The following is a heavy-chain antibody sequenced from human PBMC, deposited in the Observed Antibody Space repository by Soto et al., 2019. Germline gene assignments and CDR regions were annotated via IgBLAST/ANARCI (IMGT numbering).Heavy chain of an antibody. D-gene: IGHD4-4*01. CDR3: AKVAGSNPYYYYYYSMDV. Sequence: PGGSLRLSCAASGFTFSSYAMSWVRQAPGKGLEWVSLISYDGSDKYYADSVKGRFTISRDNSKYTLYLQMNSLRAEDTAVYYCAKVAGSNPYYYYYYSMDVWGQGTTVTVSS. J-gene: IGHJ6*02. CDR1: GFTFSSYA. V-gene: IGHV3-30*18. CDR2: ISYDGSDK.